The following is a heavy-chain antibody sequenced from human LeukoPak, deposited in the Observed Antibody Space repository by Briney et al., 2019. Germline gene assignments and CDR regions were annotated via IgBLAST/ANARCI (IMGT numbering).Heavy chain of an antibody. D-gene: IGHD4-23*01. V-gene: IGHV3-23*01. CDR1: GCSFSYYA. CDR3: AKPLEKDTYGGNFDY. Sequence: PGGSLRLSCEASGCSFSYYAMSWVRQAPGKGLAWVSVISSSADSTYYADSVKGRFTISRDNSKNTLYLQMNSLRAEDTAVYYCAKPLEKDTYGGNFDYWGQGILVTVSS. CDR2: ISSSADST. J-gene: IGHJ4*02.